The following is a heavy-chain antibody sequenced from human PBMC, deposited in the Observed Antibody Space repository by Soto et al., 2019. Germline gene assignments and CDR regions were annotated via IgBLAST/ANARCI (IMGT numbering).Heavy chain of an antibody. Sequence: SETLSLTCTVSGGSISSGDYYWSWIRQPPGKGLEWIGYIYYSGSTYYNPSLKSRVTISVDTSKNQFSLKLSSVTAADTAVYYCARAPLIVVVPADTSYYYYGMDVWGQGTTVTVSS. CDR1: GGSISSGDYY. D-gene: IGHD2-2*01. CDR3: ARAPLIVVVPADTSYYYYGMDV. V-gene: IGHV4-30-4*01. CDR2: IYYSGST. J-gene: IGHJ6*02.